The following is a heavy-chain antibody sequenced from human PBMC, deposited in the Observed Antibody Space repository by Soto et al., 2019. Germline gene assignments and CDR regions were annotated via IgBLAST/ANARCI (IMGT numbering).Heavy chain of an antibody. CDR3: ARYRREAVAGYTLDN. V-gene: IGHV4-59*01. J-gene: IGHJ1*01. D-gene: IGHD6-13*01. CDR2: VYNSGST. CDR1: GGSISSNY. Sequence: LSLTCTVSGGSISSNYWTWVRQPPGKGLEWIGYVYNSGSTNYNPSLKSRVTISEDTSKSQFSLKVNSMTAADTAVYYCARYRREAVAGYTLDNWGQGILVTVSS.